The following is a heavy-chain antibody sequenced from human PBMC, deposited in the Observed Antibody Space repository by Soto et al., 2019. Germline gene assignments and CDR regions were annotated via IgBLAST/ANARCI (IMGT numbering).Heavy chain of an antibody. V-gene: IGHV1-69*06. CDR1: GGTFSSYA. CDR3: AREGYCSGGSCYYFDY. D-gene: IGHD2-15*01. CDR2: IIPIFGTA. Sequence: SVKVSCKASGGTFSSYAISWVRQAPGQGLEWMGGIIPIFGTANYAQKFQGRVTITADKSTSTAYMELSSLRSEDTAVYYCAREGYCSGGSCYYFDYWGQGTLVTVS. J-gene: IGHJ4*02.